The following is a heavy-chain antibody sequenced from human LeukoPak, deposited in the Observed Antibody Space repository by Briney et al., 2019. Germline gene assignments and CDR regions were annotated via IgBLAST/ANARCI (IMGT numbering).Heavy chain of an antibody. Sequence: SETLSLTCAVYGGSFSGYYRSWIRQPPGKGLEWIGEINHSGSTNYNPSLKSRVTISVDTSKNQFSLKLSSVTAADTAVYYCARDGIAAAGSWFDPWGQGTLVTVSS. CDR1: GGSFSGYY. D-gene: IGHD6-13*01. J-gene: IGHJ5*02. CDR3: ARDGIAAAGSWFDP. V-gene: IGHV4-34*01. CDR2: INHSGST.